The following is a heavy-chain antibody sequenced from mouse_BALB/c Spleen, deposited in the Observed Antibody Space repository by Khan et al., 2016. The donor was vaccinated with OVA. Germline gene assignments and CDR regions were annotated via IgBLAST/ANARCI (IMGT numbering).Heavy chain of an antibody. V-gene: IGHV1-4*01. Sequence: QVQLKESGAELARPGASVKMSCKASGYTFTNYTIHWIKQRPGQGLEWMGYINPSSNYSTYNQHFKDKATLTADNSSSTAYMQLSSLTSDDSSVNYCGRRPGPPYYFDSGGQGTTLTVSA. CDR1: GYTFTNYT. CDR2: INPSSNYS. CDR3: GRRPGPPYYFDS. J-gene: IGHJ2*01.